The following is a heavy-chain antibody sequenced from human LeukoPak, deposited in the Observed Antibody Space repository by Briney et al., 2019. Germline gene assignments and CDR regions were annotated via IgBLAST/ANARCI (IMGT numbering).Heavy chain of an antibody. D-gene: IGHD3-3*01. J-gene: IGHJ6*02. CDR1: GGSISSGGHY. CDR2: INYSGST. V-gene: IGHV4-31*03. CDR3: ARDEAIFGAGYYYGMNV. Sequence: SETLSLTCTVSGGSISSGGHYWSWLRQHPGKGLEWIGYINYSGSTYYNPSLKSRISISVGTSQNQFSLKLSSVTAADTAVYYCARDEAIFGAGYYYGMNVWGQGTTVTVSS.